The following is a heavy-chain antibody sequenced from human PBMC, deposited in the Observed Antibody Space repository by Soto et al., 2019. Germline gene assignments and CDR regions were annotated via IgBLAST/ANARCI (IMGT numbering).Heavy chain of an antibody. J-gene: IGHJ6*02. CDR2: INAYNGNT. CDR1: GYIFTRYG. CDR3: AMVDVYVTPSPQDV. Sequence: SVKVSCKASGYIFTRYGIGWARQAPGQGLEWMGWINAYNGNTNYAQNLQGRLTLTTDTSTTTAYMELRSLRSNDTAIYYCAMVDVYVTPSPQDVWGQGTTVTVSS. D-gene: IGHD3-16*01. V-gene: IGHV1-18*01.